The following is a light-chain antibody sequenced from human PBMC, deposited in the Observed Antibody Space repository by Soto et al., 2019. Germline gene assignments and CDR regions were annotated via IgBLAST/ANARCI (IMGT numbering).Light chain of an antibody. J-gene: IGLJ1*01. CDR2: EVS. V-gene: IGLV2-14*01. Sequence: QSVVNQPASVSESPGQSITISCTGTSSDVGGYKYVSWYQQHPGKAPKLMIYEVSNRPSGVSNRFSGSKSGNTASLTISGLQAEDEADYYCSSYTSSSTYVFGTGTKVTVL. CDR3: SSYTSSSTYV. CDR1: SSDVGGYKY.